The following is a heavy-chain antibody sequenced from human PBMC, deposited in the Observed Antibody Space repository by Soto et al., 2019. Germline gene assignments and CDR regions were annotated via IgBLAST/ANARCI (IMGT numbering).Heavy chain of an antibody. CDR1: GFSFSSYA. CDR2: ISYDGRNE. V-gene: IGHV3-30*04. Sequence: PGGSLRLSCAASGFSFSSYAMHWVRQAPGKGLEWLSFISYDGRNEYYADSVKGRFTVSRDSSENTLYLQINTLKPEDTAVYYCARDGCPNGVCFNDYWGHGTLVTVSS. D-gene: IGHD2-8*01. CDR3: ARDGCPNGVCFNDY. J-gene: IGHJ4*01.